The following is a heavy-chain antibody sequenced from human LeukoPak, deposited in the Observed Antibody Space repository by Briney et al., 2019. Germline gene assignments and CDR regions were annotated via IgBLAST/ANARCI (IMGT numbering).Heavy chain of an antibody. V-gene: IGHV3-66*01. CDR1: GFTVSSNY. CDR2: IYSGGST. J-gene: IGHJ4*02. D-gene: IGHD3-22*01. CDR3: ARDSYDSSGYYYY. Sequence: GGSLRLSCAASGFTVSSNYMGWVRQAPGKGLEWVSVIYSGGSTYYADSVKGSFTISRDNSKNTLYLQMNSLRAEDTAVYYCARDSYDSSGYYYYWGQGTLVTVSS.